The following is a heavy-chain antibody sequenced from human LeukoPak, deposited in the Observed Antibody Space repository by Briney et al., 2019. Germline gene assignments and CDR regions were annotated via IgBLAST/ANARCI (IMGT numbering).Heavy chain of an antibody. Sequence: SETLSLTCTVSGGSINSYYWSWIRQPPGRGLEWIGYIYYIGSTNYNPSLKSRVTISVDTSKNQFSLKLSSVTAADTAVYYCARETYCAADCYSGFDFWGQGTLVTVSS. J-gene: IGHJ4*02. CDR1: GGSINSYY. CDR2: IYYIGST. CDR3: ARETYCAADCYSGFDF. V-gene: IGHV4-59*01. D-gene: IGHD2-21*02.